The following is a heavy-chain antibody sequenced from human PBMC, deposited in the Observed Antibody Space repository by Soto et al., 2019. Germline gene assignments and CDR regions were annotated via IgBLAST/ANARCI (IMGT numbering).Heavy chain of an antibody. V-gene: IGHV2-5*02. CDR3: GHTYSINWRNFGY. D-gene: IGHD6-13*01. J-gene: IGHJ4*02. Sequence: QITLNESGPPLVKPTQTLTLTCTFSGFSLRPSGVGVGWIRQPPGRALEWLAMIYWDYDKRYRPCLKSRLTITKATPKNNVVLTMTNMDPVDTATYYCGHTYSINWRNFGYWGQGTLVTVSS. CDR1: GFSLRPSGVG. CDR2: IYWDYDK.